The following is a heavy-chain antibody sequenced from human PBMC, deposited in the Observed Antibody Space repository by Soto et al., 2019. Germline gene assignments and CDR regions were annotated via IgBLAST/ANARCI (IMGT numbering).Heavy chain of an antibody. CDR2: ISGGSTYI. CDR3: ARARGTWKYFDY. V-gene: IGHV3-21*01. CDR1: GFNFSAYT. Sequence: EVQLVESGGGLVKPGGSLRLSCAASGFNFSAYTINWIRHVPGRGLEWVSSISGGSTYIFYADSLRGRFTISRDNAKNSVSLQMNSLSADDTAVYYCARARGTWKYFDYWGQGTRVSVSS. D-gene: IGHD1-1*01. J-gene: IGHJ4*02.